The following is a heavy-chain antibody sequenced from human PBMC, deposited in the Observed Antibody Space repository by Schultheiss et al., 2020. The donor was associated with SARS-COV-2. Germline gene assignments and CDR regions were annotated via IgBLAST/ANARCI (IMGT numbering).Heavy chain of an antibody. V-gene: IGHV3-30*04. CDR3: ARYDRDRLQPGGYYYYAMDV. D-gene: IGHD5-24*01. J-gene: IGHJ6*02. CDR1: GFTFSSYA. Sequence: GGSLRLSCAASGFTFSSYAMHWVRQAPGKGLEWVAVISYDGSNKYYADSVKGRFTISRDNSKNTLYLQMNSLRAEDTAVYYCARYDRDRLQPGGYYYYAMDVWGQGTTVTVSS. CDR2: ISYDGSNK.